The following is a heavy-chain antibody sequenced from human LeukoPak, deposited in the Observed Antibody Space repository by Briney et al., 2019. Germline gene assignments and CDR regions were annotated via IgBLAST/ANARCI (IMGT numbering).Heavy chain of an antibody. CDR3: AVDSSGYYYIDY. CDR2: ISGSGAST. CDR1: GFTFSSYA. J-gene: IGHJ4*02. V-gene: IGHV3-23*01. Sequence: SGGSLRLSCAASGFTFSSYAMSWVRQAPGKGLEWVSAISGSGASTYYADSVKGRFTISRDNSKNTLYLQMNSLRAEDTAVYYCAVDSSGYYYIDYWGQGTLVTVSS. D-gene: IGHD3-22*01.